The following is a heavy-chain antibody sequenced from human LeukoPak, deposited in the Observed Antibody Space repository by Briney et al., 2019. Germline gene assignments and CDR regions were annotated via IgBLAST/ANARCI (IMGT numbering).Heavy chain of an antibody. Sequence: ASVKVSCKASGGTFSSYAISWVRQAPGQGLEWMGRIIPILGIANYAQKFQGRVTITADESTSTAYMELSSLRSEDTAVYYCARGLYSSSNVPYDYWGQGTLVTVSS. J-gene: IGHJ4*02. CDR1: GGTFSSYA. CDR2: IIPILGIA. CDR3: ARGLYSSSNVPYDY. D-gene: IGHD6-6*01. V-gene: IGHV1-69*04.